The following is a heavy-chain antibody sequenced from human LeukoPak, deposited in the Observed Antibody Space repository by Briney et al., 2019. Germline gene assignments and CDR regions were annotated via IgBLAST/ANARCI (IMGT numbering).Heavy chain of an antibody. CDR1: GGSMRSSSYY. V-gene: IGHV4-39*07. D-gene: IGHD3-22*01. Sequence: SETLSLTCVVSGGSMRSSSYYWGWIRQSPGGGLEYIGSSYYIGNTFYSPSLQSRVTISVDTSKNQFSLKLSSVTAADTAVYYCARSYDSSGYYGRDAFDIWGQGTMVTVSS. CDR3: ARSYDSSGYYGRDAFDI. CDR2: SYYIGNT. J-gene: IGHJ3*02.